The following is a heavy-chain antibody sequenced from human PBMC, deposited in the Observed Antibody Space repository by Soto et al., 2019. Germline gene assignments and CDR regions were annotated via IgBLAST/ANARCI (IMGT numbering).Heavy chain of an antibody. V-gene: IGHV4-34*01. CDR3: ARGGYIAARHWGVPYNYYGMDV. CDR2: INHSGST. D-gene: IGHD6-6*01. Sequence: SETLSLTCAVYGGSFSGYYWSWIRQPPGKGLEWIGEINHSGSTNYNPSLKSRVTISVDTSKNQFSLKLSSVTAADTAVYYCARGGYIAARHWGVPYNYYGMDVWGQGTTVTVSS. J-gene: IGHJ6*02. CDR1: GGSFSGYY.